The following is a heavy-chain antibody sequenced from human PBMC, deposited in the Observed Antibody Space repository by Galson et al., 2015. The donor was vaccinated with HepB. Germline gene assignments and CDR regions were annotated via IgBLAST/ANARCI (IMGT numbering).Heavy chain of an antibody. CDR2: ISAGSTGR. V-gene: IGHV3-48*01. Sequence: SLRLSCAASGFSFSSHSMCWVRQAPGKGLEWVAYISAGSTGRYYGASVKGRFTISGDNAKNSVYLHMNNLRAEDTAVYYCARNPASCDYYNMDVWGRGTTVIVSS. CDR1: GFSFSSHS. CDR3: ARNPASCDYYNMDV. D-gene: IGHD6-25*01. J-gene: IGHJ6*02.